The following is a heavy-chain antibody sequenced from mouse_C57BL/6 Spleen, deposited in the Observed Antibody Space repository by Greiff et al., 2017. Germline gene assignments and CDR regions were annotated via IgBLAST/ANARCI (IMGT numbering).Heavy chain of an antibody. Sequence: EVKLMESGGGLVKPGGSLKLSCAASGFTFSDYGMHWVRQAPEKGLEWVAYISSGSSTIYYADTVKGRFTISRDNAKNTLFLQMSSLRSEDTAMYYCARPVAFGYWGHGTLVTVSA. J-gene: IGHJ3*01. V-gene: IGHV5-17*01. D-gene: IGHD1-1*02. CDR2: ISSGSSTI. CDR1: GFTFSDYG. CDR3: ARPVAFGY.